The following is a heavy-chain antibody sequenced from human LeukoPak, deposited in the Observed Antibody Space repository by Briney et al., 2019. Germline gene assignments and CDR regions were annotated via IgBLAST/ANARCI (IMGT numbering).Heavy chain of an antibody. Sequence: GGSLSLSCAASGFTFNTYSMNWVRQAPGKGLEWVSSISSSSSNIQYEDSVKGRFTISRDNAKNSLYLQMNSLRAEDTAVYYCARWGYYDSSDQHWGQGTLVTVSS. CDR3: ARWGYYDSSDQH. CDR1: GFTFNTYS. V-gene: IGHV3-21*01. CDR2: ISSSSSNI. D-gene: IGHD3-22*01. J-gene: IGHJ1*01.